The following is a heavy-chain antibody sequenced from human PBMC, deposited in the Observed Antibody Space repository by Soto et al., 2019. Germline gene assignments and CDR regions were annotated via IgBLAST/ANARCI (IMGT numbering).Heavy chain of an antibody. Sequence: EVQLVASGGGLAQPGGSLRLSCEVSGFTFSDHYMDWVRQAPGKGLEWVGRIRSRPNSDTTEYAASVKGRFTIARDDSQNSLYLQMNSLKPEDTAVYYCVRNFYGGTYYFDYWGQGTLVTVS. D-gene: IGHD1-26*01. CDR3: VRNFYGGTYYFDY. CDR1: GFTFSDHY. CDR2: IRSRPNSDTT. V-gene: IGHV3-72*01. J-gene: IGHJ4*02.